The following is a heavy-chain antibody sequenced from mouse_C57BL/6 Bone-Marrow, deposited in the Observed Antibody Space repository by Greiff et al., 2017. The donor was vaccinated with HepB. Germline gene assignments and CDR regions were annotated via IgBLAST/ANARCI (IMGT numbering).Heavy chain of an antibody. CDR1: GFNIKDDY. V-gene: IGHV14-4*01. CDR3: TTRLDAMDY. CDR2: IDPENGDT. Sequence: VQLQQSGAELVRPGASVKLSCTASGFNIKDDYMHWVKQRPEQGLEWIGWIDPENGDTEYAPKFQGKATITADTSSNTAYLQLSSLTSEDTAVYYCTTRLDAMDYWGQGTSVTVSS. J-gene: IGHJ4*01.